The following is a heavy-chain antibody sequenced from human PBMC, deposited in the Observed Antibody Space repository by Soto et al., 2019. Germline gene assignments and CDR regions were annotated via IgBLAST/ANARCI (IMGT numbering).Heavy chain of an antibody. CDR3: ARQENNLNDDRRYYYYYGMDV. V-gene: IGHV5-51*01. J-gene: IGHJ6*02. Sequence: GSLKISCKGSGYSFTSYWIGWVRQMPGKGLEWMEIIYPGDSDTRYSPSFQGQVTISADKSISTAYPQWSSLKASDTAMYYRARQENNLNDDRRYYYYYGMDVWGQGTTVTVSS. CDR2: IYPGDSDT. D-gene: IGHD1-1*01. CDR1: GYSFTSYW.